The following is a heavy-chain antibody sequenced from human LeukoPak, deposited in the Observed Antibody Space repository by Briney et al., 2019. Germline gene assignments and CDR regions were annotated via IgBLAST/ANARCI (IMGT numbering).Heavy chain of an antibody. CDR2: IYYSGST. CDR1: GGSISGYF. CDR3: ARDKALGSCSGGSCYYHDAFDI. D-gene: IGHD2-15*01. V-gene: IGHV4-59*01. Sequence: SETLSLTCTVSGGSISGYFWSWIRQPPGKGLEWIGYIYYSGSTNYNPSLKSRVTISVDTSKNQFSLKLSSVTAADTAVYYCARDKALGSCSGGSCYYHDAFDIWGQGTMVTVSS. J-gene: IGHJ3*02.